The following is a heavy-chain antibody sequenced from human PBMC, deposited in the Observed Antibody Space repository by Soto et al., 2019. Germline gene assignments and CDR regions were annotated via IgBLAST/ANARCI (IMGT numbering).Heavy chain of an antibody. J-gene: IGHJ4*02. V-gene: IGHV3-7*03. D-gene: IGHD2-15*01. CDR3: ARDLGYCSGGTCYTVLDD. Sequence: PGGSLRLSCAASGFTFSSNWMNWVRQAPGKGPEWVANIKQDGSEKYYVDSVKGRFTISRDNAENSLLLQMNSLRVEDTAVYYCARDLGYCSGGTCYTVLDDSGQGALVTVSS. CDR2: IKQDGSEK. CDR1: GFTFSSNW.